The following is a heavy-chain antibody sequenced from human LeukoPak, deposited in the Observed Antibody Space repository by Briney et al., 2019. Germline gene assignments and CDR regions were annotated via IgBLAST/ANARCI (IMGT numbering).Heavy chain of an antibody. J-gene: IGHJ6*03. Sequence: ASVKVSCKASGDTFSSYAISWVRQAPGQGLEWMGGIIPIFGTANYAQKFQGRVTITTDESTSTAYMELSSLRSEDTAVYYCARGLFLEWLSARSPYYMDVWGKGTTVTVSS. CDR2: IIPIFGTA. CDR1: GDTFSSYA. V-gene: IGHV1-69*05. D-gene: IGHD3-3*01. CDR3: ARGLFLEWLSARSPYYMDV.